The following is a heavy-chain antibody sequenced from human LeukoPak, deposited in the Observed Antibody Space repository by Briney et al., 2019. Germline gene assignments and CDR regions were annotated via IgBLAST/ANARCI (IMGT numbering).Heavy chain of an antibody. Sequence: QPGGSLRLSCAASGFTVSGNYMTWVRQAPGRGLEWVANIKEDGTVKYYVESVKDRFAISRDNAKNSLYLQMNSLRAEDTAVYYCATSITMFDYWGQGTLVTVSS. CDR2: IKEDGTVK. CDR3: ATSITMFDY. D-gene: IGHD3-10*02. V-gene: IGHV3-7*01. CDR1: GFTVSGNY. J-gene: IGHJ4*02.